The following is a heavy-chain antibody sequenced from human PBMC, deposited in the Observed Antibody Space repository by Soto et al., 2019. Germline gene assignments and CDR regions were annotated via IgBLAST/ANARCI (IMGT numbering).Heavy chain of an antibody. J-gene: IGHJ4*02. CDR2: ISWNSGDI. D-gene: IGHD3-9*01. Sequence: EVQLVESGGGSVQPGRSLRLSCAASGFSFDDYGMHWVRQGPGKGLEWVSGISWNSGDIYYADSVKGVFTISRDNAKRSLYLQMNSLRTEDTALYYCATDNDWDRDGALDYWGQGILVTVSS. CDR3: ATDNDWDRDGALDY. V-gene: IGHV3-9*01. CDR1: GFSFDDYG.